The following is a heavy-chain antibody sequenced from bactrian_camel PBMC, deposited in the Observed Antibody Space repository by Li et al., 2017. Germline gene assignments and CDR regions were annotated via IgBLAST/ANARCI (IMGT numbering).Heavy chain of an antibody. Sequence: VQLVESGGGSVQAGGSLRLSCAVSTYTYSGNCMGWFRQAPGKSREGVAFIYTGSNSTYYADSVKGRFTLSEDSAKNTVYLQMNSLTPEDTAIYYCAADNIPAEGCLSSLATESPVYVGQGTQVTVS. J-gene: IGHJ4*01. CDR2: IYTGSNST. V-gene: IGHV3S40*01. CDR1: TYTYSGNC. D-gene: IGHD4*01.